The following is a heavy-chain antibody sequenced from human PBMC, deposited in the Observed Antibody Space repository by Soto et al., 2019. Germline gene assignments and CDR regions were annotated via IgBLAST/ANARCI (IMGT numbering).Heavy chain of an antibody. CDR2: IYYSGST. CDR1: GGSISSGDYY. Sequence: PSETLSLTCTVSGGSISSGDYYWSWIRQPPGKGLEWIGYIYYSGSTYYNPSLKSRVTISVDTSKNQFSLKLSSVTAADTAVYYCARAPGVLNWNYVYRYYLDYWGQGTLVTVSS. V-gene: IGHV4-30-4*01. CDR3: ARAPGVLNWNYVYRYYLDY. J-gene: IGHJ4*02. D-gene: IGHD1-7*01.